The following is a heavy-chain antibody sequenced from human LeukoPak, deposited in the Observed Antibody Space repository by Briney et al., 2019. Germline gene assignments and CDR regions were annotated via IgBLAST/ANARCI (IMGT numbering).Heavy chain of an antibody. V-gene: IGHV3-23*01. CDR3: AKSLGVGGYTRYKGFDQ. Sequence: GGSLRLSCAASGFTFNSFAMNWVRQAPGKGLEWVSSISGSDGSSHYADFVKGRFTISRDNSKNTLHLQMNSLRAEDTAVYYCAKSLGVGGYTRYKGFDQWGQGTLVTVSS. CDR2: ISGSDGSS. J-gene: IGHJ4*02. D-gene: IGHD3-16*02. CDR1: GFTFNSFA.